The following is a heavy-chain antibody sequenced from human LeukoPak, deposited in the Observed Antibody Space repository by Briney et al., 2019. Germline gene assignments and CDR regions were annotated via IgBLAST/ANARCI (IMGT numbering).Heavy chain of an antibody. D-gene: IGHD6-19*01. CDR3: ARDGSGWYWFDP. Sequence: ASVKLSCKASGYGLTGYYMHWVRQAPGQGLEWMGWINPNSGGTNYAQKFQGRVTMTSDTSINTAYMELSRLRSDDTAVYYCARDGSGWYWFDPWGQGTLVTVSS. V-gene: IGHV1-2*02. CDR2: INPNSGGT. CDR1: GYGLTGYY. J-gene: IGHJ5*02.